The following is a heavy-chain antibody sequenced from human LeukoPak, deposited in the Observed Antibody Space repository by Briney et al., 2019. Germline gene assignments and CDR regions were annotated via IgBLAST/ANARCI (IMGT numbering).Heavy chain of an antibody. V-gene: IGHV4-4*07. D-gene: IGHD4-11*01. CDR1: GGSISSHY. J-gene: IGHJ2*01. CDR3: ARVRAYSDFVGNFDL. Sequence: SETLSLTCTVSGGSISSHYWSWIRQPAGKRLEWIGRIWATGSTVDNPSFRSRLTLSTDRSKSQLSLKLTSMTAADSAVYCARVRAYSDFVGNFDLWGHGIPVTVSS. CDR2: IWATGST.